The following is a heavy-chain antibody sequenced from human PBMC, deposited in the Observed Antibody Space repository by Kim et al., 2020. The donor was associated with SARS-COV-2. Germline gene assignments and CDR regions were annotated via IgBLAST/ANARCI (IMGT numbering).Heavy chain of an antibody. Sequence: SETLSLTCAVYGGSFSGYYWSWIRQPPGKGLEWIGEINHSGSTNYNPSLKSRVTISVDTSKNQFSLKLSSVTAADTAVYYCARGSSRCGCCVIWGYGTLV. CDR1: GGSFSGYY. D-gene: IGHD2-21*01. V-gene: IGHV4-34*01. J-gene: IGHJ3*02. CDR2: INHSGST. CDR3: ARGSSRCGCCVI.